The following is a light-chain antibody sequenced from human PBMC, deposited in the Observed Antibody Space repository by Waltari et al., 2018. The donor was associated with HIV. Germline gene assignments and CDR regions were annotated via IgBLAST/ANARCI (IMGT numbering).Light chain of an antibody. Sequence: QSVLTQPPSASGTPGQRVTISCSGSNSNIRSNTVNWYQQLPGTAPNLLIFTNNQQPPWVPDRFFCAKSASSASRASSRLLSEEEADYYWAAWDDSLNGVVFGGGTRLTVL. CDR1: NSNIRSNT. CDR3: AAWDDSLNGVV. J-gene: IGLJ3*02. CDR2: TNN. V-gene: IGLV1-44*01.